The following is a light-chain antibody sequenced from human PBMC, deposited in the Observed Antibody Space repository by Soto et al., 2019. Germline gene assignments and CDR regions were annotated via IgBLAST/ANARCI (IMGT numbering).Light chain of an antibody. CDR1: QGVGNW. CDR3: QQANSFPVT. Sequence: DTQMTQSPSSVSAFVGDRVTVTCRASQGVGNWLAWYQQKPGQAPQLLIYSVSTLQSGVPPRFSGSGSGTDFTLTISSLQPEDVATYFCQQANSFPVTFGHGTKVDIK. J-gene: IGKJ3*01. CDR2: SVS. V-gene: IGKV1D-12*01.